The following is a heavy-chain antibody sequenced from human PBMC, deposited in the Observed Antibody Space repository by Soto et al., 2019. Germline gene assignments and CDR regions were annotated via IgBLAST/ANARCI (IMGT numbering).Heavy chain of an antibody. V-gene: IGHV3-23*01. J-gene: IGHJ4*02. CDR2: ISGGGDTT. D-gene: IGHD3-10*01. CDR1: GFTFNNYA. CDR3: AKGPGGSGSLTPRVDF. Sequence: EVQLLESGGGLVQPGGSLRLSCAASGFTFNNYAMTWVRQAPGKGLEWVSAISGGGDTTSYADSVKGRFTVSRDGSKNTVYLQMSSLRAEDTALYYCAKGPGGSGSLTPRVDFWGQGTLVTVSS.